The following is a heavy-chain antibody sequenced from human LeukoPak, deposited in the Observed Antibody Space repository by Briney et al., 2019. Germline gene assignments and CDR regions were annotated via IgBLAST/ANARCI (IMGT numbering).Heavy chain of an antibody. CDR2: ISGSGGST. J-gene: IGHJ6*02. CDR3: AKDITVVVVAETLWYGMDV. CDR1: GFTFSSYA. Sequence: GGSLRLSCAASGFTFSSYAMSWVRQAPGKGLEWVSVISGSGGSTYYADSVKGRFTISRDNSKNTLYLQMNSLRAEDTAVYYCAKDITVVVVAETLWYGMDVWGQGTTVTVSS. D-gene: IGHD2-15*01. V-gene: IGHV3-23*01.